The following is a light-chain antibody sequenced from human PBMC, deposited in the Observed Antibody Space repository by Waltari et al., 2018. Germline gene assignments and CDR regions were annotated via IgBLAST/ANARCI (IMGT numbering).Light chain of an antibody. V-gene: IGLV2-11*01. Sequence: QAAPTQPPSVSGSPGQSVTISCTGTSSDIGYYNAVSWYQQHPGKAPKLMIYEVNKRPSGVSDRFSGSKSGNTVSLTISGLQAEDEADYYCSSYAVTNTYIFGAGTRLTVL. J-gene: IGLJ1*01. CDR3: SSYAVTNTYI. CDR1: SSDIGYYNA. CDR2: EVN.